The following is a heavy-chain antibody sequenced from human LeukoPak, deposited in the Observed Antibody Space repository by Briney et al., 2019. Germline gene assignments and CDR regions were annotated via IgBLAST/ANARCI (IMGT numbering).Heavy chain of an antibody. Sequence: KSSETLSLTCTVSGGSISSYYWSWIRQPAGKGLEWIGRIYTSGSTNYNPSLKSRVTISVDTSKNQCSLKLSSVTAADTAVYYCARDWYGDYGDAFDIWGQGTMVTVSS. CDR3: ARDWYGDYGDAFDI. CDR1: GGSISSYY. D-gene: IGHD4-17*01. CDR2: IYTSGST. J-gene: IGHJ3*02. V-gene: IGHV4-4*07.